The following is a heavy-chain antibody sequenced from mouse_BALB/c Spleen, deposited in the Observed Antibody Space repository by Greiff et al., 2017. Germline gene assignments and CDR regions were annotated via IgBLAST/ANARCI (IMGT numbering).Heavy chain of an antibody. CDR2: IYPYNGGT. Sequence: EVQLQQSGPELVKPGASVKISCKASGYTFTDYNMHWVKQSHGKSLEWIGYIYPYNGGTGYNQKFKSKATLTVDNSSSTAYMELRSLTSEDSAVYYCARDETARASFDMDYWGQGTSVTVSS. J-gene: IGHJ4*01. D-gene: IGHD3-2*01. CDR3: ARDETARASFDMDY. CDR1: GYTFTDYN. V-gene: IGHV1S29*02.